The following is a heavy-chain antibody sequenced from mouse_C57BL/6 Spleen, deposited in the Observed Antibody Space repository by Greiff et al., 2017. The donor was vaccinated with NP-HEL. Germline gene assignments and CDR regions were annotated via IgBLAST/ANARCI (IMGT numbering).Heavy chain of an antibody. Sequence: DVMLVESGGDLVKPGGSLKLSCAASGFTFSSYGMSWVRQTPDKRLEWVATISSGGSYTYYPDSVKGRFTISRDNAKNTLYLQMSSLKSEDTAMYYCARHERYFDYWGQGTTLTVSS. J-gene: IGHJ2*01. V-gene: IGHV5-6*02. CDR1: GFTFSSYG. CDR2: ISSGGSYT. CDR3: ARHERYFDY.